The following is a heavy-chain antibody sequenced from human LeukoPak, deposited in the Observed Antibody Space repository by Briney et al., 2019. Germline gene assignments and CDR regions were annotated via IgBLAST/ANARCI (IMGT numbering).Heavy chain of an antibody. Sequence: GGSLRLSCAASGFTFSAYAMSWVRQAPGKGLKWVSAITGSGDDTYYADSVKGRFTISRDSSKNTLYLQMNSLRAEDTAVYYCAKYTPANYYGSGSTFDYWGQGALVTVSS. J-gene: IGHJ4*02. CDR1: GFTFSAYA. D-gene: IGHD3-10*01. CDR2: ITGSGDDT. CDR3: AKYTPANYYGSGSTFDY. V-gene: IGHV3-23*01.